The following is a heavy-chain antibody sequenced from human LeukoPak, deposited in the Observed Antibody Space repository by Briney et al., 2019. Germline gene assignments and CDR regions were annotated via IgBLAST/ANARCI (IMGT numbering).Heavy chain of an antibody. V-gene: IGHV3-23*01. CDR1: GFTFSSYT. CDR2: ISGSGGNT. Sequence: PGGSLRLSCAASGFTFSSYTMNWVRQAPGKGLEWVSTISGSGGNTYCADSVKGRFTISRDTSKNTLYLQMNSPRAEDTAVYYCAKDMYYDSSGPVFDYWGQGTLVTVSS. D-gene: IGHD3-22*01. CDR3: AKDMYYDSSGPVFDY. J-gene: IGHJ4*02.